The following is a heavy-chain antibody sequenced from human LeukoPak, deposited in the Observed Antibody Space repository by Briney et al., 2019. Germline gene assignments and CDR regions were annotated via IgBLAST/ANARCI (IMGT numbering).Heavy chain of an antibody. CDR1: GYTFTSYG. Sequence: ASVKVSCKASGYTFTSYGISWVRQAPGQGLEWMGWISAYNGNTNYAQKLQGRVTMTTDTSTSTAYMELSSLRSEDTAVYYCARAAFGGDYSDYWGQGTLVTVSS. CDR2: ISAYNGNT. V-gene: IGHV1-18*04. CDR3: ARAAFGGDYSDY. D-gene: IGHD3-16*01. J-gene: IGHJ4*02.